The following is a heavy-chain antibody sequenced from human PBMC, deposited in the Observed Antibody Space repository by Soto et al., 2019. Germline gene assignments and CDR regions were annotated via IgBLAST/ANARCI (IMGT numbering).Heavy chain of an antibody. CDR1: GDTFSSYA. D-gene: IGHD2-2*01. CDR3: ASGVGYFSINTCYAPFDP. Sequence: QVQLVQSGAEVKKPGSSVKVSCKASGDTFSSYAISWVRQAPGEGLEWMGDIIPIFGTRNYAQKFQGRVTMTAEESTSTACIELSSLRSDHTAVYYCASGVGYFSINTCYAPFDPWGQGTLVTVSS. J-gene: IGHJ5*02. V-gene: IGHV1-69*01. CDR2: IIPIFGTR.